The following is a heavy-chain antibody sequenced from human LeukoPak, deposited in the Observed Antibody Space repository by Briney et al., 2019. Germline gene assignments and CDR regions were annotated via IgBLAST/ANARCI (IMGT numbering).Heavy chain of an antibody. D-gene: IGHD2-2*01. Sequence: GGSLRLSCAASGFTFSEFEMNWVRQAPGKGLEWVSDISSGGTTIFYADSVKGRFTISRDNARNSLYLQMNSLRDEDTAIYYCTRGLVVWGQGALVTVSS. J-gene: IGHJ4*02. CDR3: TRGLVV. V-gene: IGHV3-48*03. CDR1: GFTFSEFE. CDR2: ISSGGTTI.